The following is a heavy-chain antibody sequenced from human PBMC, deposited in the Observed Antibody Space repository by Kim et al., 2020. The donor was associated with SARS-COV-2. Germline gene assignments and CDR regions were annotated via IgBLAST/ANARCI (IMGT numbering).Heavy chain of an antibody. V-gene: IGHV3-23*01. J-gene: IGHJ6*02. CDR1: GFTFSSYA. D-gene: IGHD3-10*01. CDR3: AKGYYGSGSYYNAWYYYYGMDV. Sequence: GGSLRLSCAASGFTFSSYAMSWVRQAPGKGLEWVSAISGSGGSTYYADSVKGRFTISRDNSKNTLYLQMNSLRAEDTAVYYCAKGYYGSGSYYNAWYYYYGMDVWGQGTTVTVSS. CDR2: ISGSGGST.